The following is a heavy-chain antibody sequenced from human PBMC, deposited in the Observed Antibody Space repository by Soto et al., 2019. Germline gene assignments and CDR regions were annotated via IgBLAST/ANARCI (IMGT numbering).Heavy chain of an antibody. D-gene: IGHD4-17*01. Sequence: SETLSLTCAVSGGSISSGGYSWSWIRQPPGKGLEWIGYIYYSGSTNYNPSLKSRVTISVDTSKNQFSLKLSSVTAADTAVYYCARAMTTVTTIDYWGQGTLVTVSS. CDR1: GGSISSGGYS. J-gene: IGHJ4*02. CDR2: IYYSGST. V-gene: IGHV4-30-4*07. CDR3: ARAMTTVTTIDY.